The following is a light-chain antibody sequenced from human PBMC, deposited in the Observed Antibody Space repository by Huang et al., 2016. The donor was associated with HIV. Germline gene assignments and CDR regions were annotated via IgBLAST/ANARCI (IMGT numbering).Light chain of an antibody. CDR1: QSITTN. V-gene: IGKV1-39*01. J-gene: IGKJ4*01. CDR2: DAS. CDR3: QQSYNMIT. Sequence: DIQLTQSPASLSASVGDRVTLTCRASQSITTNLNWYQPKPGKAPKLLIFDASTLQSGLPSSFSGSVSGTVFTRTNGSVQPEDFATYYCQQSYNMITFGGGTKVGI.